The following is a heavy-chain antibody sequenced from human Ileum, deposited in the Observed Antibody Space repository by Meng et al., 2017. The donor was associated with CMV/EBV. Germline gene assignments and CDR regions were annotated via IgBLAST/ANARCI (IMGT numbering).Heavy chain of an antibody. V-gene: IGHV5-51*01. D-gene: IGHD4-23*01. Sequence: IACQCSVYILTHSWIGWVRHMPGKGLEWMGIIYPGDSDTRYSPSFQGQVTISADTSINTAYLQWSSLKASDTGMYYCARHFGGNHFDFWGQGTLVTVSS. CDR1: VYILTHSW. CDR3: ARHFGGNHFDF. J-gene: IGHJ4*02. CDR2: IYPGDSDT.